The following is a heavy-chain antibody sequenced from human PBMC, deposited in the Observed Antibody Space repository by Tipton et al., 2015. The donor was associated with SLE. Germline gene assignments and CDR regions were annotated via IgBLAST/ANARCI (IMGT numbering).Heavy chain of an antibody. V-gene: IGHV4-59*08. Sequence: TLSLTCTVSGGSISSYYWSWIRQPPGKGLEWIVYIYYSGSTNYNPSLTSRVTISVDTSKNQYSLKLSSVTAADTAVYYCARAPHDYGDNEAFDIWGQGTMVTVSS. CDR3: ARAPHDYGDNEAFDI. J-gene: IGHJ3*02. D-gene: IGHD4-17*01. CDR2: IYYSGST. CDR1: GGSISSYY.